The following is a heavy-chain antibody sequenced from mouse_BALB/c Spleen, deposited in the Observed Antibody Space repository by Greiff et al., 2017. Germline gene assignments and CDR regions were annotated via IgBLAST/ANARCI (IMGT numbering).Heavy chain of an antibody. CDR3: ARSGKDAN. CDR1: GYTFTSYW. CDR2: IYPGDGDT. Sequence: QVHVKQSGAELARPGASVKLSCKASGYTFTSYWMQWVKQRPGQGLEWIGAIYPGDGDTRYTQKFKGKATLTADKSSSTAYMQLSSLASEDSAVYYCARSGKDANWGQGTLVTVSA. V-gene: IGHV1-87*01. D-gene: IGHD1-3*01. J-gene: IGHJ3*01.